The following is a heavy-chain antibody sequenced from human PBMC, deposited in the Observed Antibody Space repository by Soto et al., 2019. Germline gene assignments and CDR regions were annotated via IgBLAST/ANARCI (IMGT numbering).Heavy chain of an antibody. Sequence: QVQLVESGGGVVQPGRSLRLSCAASGFNFSYYGMNWVRQAPGKGLEWVALSSNGGTYNYYADSVKGRFTISRDKSKNTLFLQMNSLRAEDTAVYYCAKGGFDPWGQGTLVTVSS. CDR3: AKGGFDP. V-gene: IGHV3-30*18. CDR2: SSNGGTYN. J-gene: IGHJ5*02. CDR1: GFNFSYYG.